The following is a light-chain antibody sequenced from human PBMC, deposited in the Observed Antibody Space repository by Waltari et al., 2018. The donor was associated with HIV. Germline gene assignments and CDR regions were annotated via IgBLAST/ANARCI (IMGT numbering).Light chain of an antibody. V-gene: IGLV2-23*01. CDR2: EGS. CDR1: SSDVGIYNL. CDR3: CSYAGSFVV. J-gene: IGLJ2*01. Sequence: QSALTQPASVSGSPGQSITISCTGTSSDVGIYNLVYWYQQYPGKAPKLMIYEGSKRPSGVSNRFSGSKSGNTASLTISGLQTEDEADYYCCSYAGSFVVFGGGTKLTVL.